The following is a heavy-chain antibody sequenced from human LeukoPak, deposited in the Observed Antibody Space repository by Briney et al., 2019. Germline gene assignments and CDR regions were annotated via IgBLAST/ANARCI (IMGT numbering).Heavy chain of an antibody. CDR2: ISSSSSYI. CDR1: GFTFSDYY. Sequence: PGGSLRLSCAASGFTFSDYYMSWIRQAPGKGLEWVSSISSSSSYIYYADSVKGRFTISRDNAKNSLYLQMNSLRAEDTAVYYCAREDCSSTSCPAGFDYWGQGTLVTVSS. J-gene: IGHJ4*02. V-gene: IGHV3-11*06. D-gene: IGHD2-2*01. CDR3: AREDCSSTSCPAGFDY.